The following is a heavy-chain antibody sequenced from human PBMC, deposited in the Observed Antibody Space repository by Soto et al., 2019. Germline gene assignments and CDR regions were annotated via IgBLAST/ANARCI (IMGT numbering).Heavy chain of an antibody. CDR3: ARGGVRTVTTVDY. Sequence: GGSLRLSCAASGFTFSSYAMHWVRQAPGKGLEWVAVISYDGSNKYYADSVKGRFTISRDNSKNTLYLQMNSLRAEDTAVYYCARGGVRTVTTVDYWGQGTLVTVSS. CDR2: ISYDGSNK. J-gene: IGHJ4*02. D-gene: IGHD4-4*01. V-gene: IGHV3-30-3*01. CDR1: GFTFSSYA.